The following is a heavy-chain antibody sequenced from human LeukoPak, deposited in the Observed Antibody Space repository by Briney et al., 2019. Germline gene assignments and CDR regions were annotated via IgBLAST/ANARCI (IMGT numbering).Heavy chain of an antibody. D-gene: IGHD2-2*01. CDR2: IRYDGSNK. CDR3: AKDGPDCSSPSCYGPKNFQH. V-gene: IGHV3-30*02. J-gene: IGHJ1*01. Sequence: GGSLRLSCAASGFTFSSYAMSWVRQAPGKGLEWVAFIRYDGSNKFHADSVKGRFTISRDNSESTLYLQMNSLRPDDTAIYSCAKDGPDCSSPSCYGPKNFQHWGQGTLVTVSS. CDR1: GFTFSSYA.